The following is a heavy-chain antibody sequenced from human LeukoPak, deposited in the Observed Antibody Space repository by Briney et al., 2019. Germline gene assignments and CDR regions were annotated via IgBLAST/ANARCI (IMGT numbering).Heavy chain of an antibody. CDR1: GFTFSSYA. CDR2: ISGSGGST. J-gene: IGHJ4*02. D-gene: IGHD1-14*01. V-gene: IGHV3-23*01. Sequence: GGSLRLSCAASGFTFSSYAMSWVRQAPGKGLEWVSAISGSGGSTYYADSVKGRFTISRDNARNSLYLQMNSLRAEDTAVFYCARDSGHRTVDYWGQGTLVHVSS. CDR3: ARDSGHRTVDY.